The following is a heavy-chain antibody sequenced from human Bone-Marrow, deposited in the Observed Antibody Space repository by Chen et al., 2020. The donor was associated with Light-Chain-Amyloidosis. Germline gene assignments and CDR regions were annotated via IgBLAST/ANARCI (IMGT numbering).Heavy chain of an antibody. CDR3: AQLYSYGRPFNH. D-gene: IGHD5-18*01. CDR1: GFVFTTYG. J-gene: IGHJ4*02. CDR2: IRFDGSDK. Sequence: VRLVESGGGVVQPGGSLSLSCAASGFVFTTYGFQWVRQAPGKGLEWVAFIRFDGSDKYYVDSVKGRFTISRDDSKNTVYLQMSRLRVEDTAMYYCAQLYSYGRPFNHWGQGTLVSVSS. V-gene: IGHV3-30*02.